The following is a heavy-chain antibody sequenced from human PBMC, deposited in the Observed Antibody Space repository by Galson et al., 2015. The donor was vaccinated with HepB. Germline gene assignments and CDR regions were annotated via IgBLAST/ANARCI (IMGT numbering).Heavy chain of an antibody. CDR1: GFSFSVYA. D-gene: IGHD6-13*01. CDR3: AAISAWYVKNIDY. V-gene: IGHV3-30-3*01. J-gene: IGHJ4*02. Sequence: SLRLSCAASGFSFSVYAMHWVRQAPGKGLEWVAAVSDDGNTKYYADSVKGRFTISRDNSQNTLSLQMNSLRLDDTAIYYCAAISAWYVKNIDYWGQGTLVTVSS. CDR2: VSDDGNTK.